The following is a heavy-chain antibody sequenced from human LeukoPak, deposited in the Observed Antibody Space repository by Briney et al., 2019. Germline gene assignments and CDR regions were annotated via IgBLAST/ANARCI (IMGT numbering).Heavy chain of an antibody. J-gene: IGHJ4*02. V-gene: IGHV1-2*02. Sequence: GASVKVSCKASGYTFTGHNLHWVRQAPGQGPEWMGWINPNSGDTNYAQKFQGRVTMTRDTSISTAYMELSTLRSDDTAVFYCARRHGSGSDYRGVDYWGQGTLVTVSS. D-gene: IGHD3-10*01. CDR1: GYTFTGHN. CDR3: ARRHGSGSDYRGVDY. CDR2: INPNSGDT.